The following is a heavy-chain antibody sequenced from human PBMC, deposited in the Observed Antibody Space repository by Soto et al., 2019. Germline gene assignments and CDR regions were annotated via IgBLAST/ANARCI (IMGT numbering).Heavy chain of an antibody. CDR1: GFTFSSYA. Sequence: EVQLLESGGGLVQPGGSLRLSCAASGFTFSSYAMSWVRQAPGKGLEWVSAISGSGGSTYYADSVKGRFTISRDNSKNTLYLQMNSLRSEDTAVYYCARGRRGSGWLFDPWGQGTLVTVSS. V-gene: IGHV3-23*01. D-gene: IGHD6-19*01. J-gene: IGHJ5*02. CDR2: ISGSGGST. CDR3: ARGRRGSGWLFDP.